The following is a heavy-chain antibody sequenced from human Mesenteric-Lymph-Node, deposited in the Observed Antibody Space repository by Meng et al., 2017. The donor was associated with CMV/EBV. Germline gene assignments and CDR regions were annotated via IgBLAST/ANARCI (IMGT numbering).Heavy chain of an antibody. CDR1: GFTFSSYW. CDR3: ARWTLLRYFDWLFDY. CDR2: IKQDGSEK. Sequence: GESLKISCAASGFTFSSYWMSWVRQAPGKGLEWVANIKQDGSEKYYVDSVKGRFTISRDNAKNSLYLQMNSLRAEDTAVYYCARWTLLRYFDWLFDYWSQGTLVTVSS. D-gene: IGHD3-9*01. J-gene: IGHJ4*02. V-gene: IGHV3-7*01.